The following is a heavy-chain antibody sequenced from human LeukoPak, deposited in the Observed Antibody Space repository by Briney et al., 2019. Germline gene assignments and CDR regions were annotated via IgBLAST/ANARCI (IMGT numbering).Heavy chain of an antibody. V-gene: IGHV1-24*01. CDR2: FDPENGEI. D-gene: IGHD3-3*01. J-gene: IGHJ4*02. CDR1: GYTLTELS. CDR3: AAGGLYDLLPY. Sequence: ASVKVSCKVSGYTLTELSMHWVRQAPGKGLEWMGGFDPENGEIIYAQKFQGRVTMTEDASTDTAYMELSSLKSEDTAVYYCAAGGLYDLLPYWGQGTLVTVSS.